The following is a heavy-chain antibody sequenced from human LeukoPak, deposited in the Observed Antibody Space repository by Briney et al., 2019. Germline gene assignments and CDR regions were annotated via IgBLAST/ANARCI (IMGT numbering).Heavy chain of an antibody. CDR1: GFTFSNYW. Sequence: GGSLRLSCAASGFTFSNYWMSWVRQPPGKGLEWVAHIKPDGSEKNYVDSVKGRFTLFRDDAKNSVYLQMNSLRVEDTAVYYCARDRGSGGPWGQGTPVTVSS. V-gene: IGHV3-7*01. D-gene: IGHD6-19*01. CDR3: ARDRGSGGP. J-gene: IGHJ5*02. CDR2: IKPDGSEK.